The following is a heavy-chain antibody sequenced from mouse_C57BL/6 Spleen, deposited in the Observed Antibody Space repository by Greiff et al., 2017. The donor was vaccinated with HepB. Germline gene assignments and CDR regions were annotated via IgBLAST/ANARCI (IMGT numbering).Heavy chain of an antibody. Sequence: EVKLMESGGGLVQPGGSLSLSCAASGFTFTDYYMSWVRQPPGKALEWLGFIRNKANGYTTEYSASVKGRFTISRDNSQSILYLQMNAPRAEDSATYYCARSYYYGSSFYYAMDYWGQGTSVTVSS. CDR2: IRNKANGYTT. V-gene: IGHV7-3*01. D-gene: IGHD1-1*01. J-gene: IGHJ4*01. CDR1: GFTFTDYY. CDR3: ARSYYYGSSFYYAMDY.